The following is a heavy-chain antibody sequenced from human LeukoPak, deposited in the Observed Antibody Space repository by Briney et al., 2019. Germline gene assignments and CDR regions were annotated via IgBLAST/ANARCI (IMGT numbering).Heavy chain of an antibody. J-gene: IGHJ4*02. Sequence: ASVNVSCKASGYTFTDYYMHWVRQAPGQGLEWMGWINPNSGGTNYAQKFQGRVTMTRDTSISTAYMELSRLRSDDTAVYYCARGVGWAGKYYFDYWGQGTLVTVSS. V-gene: IGHV1-2*02. CDR1: GYTFTDYY. CDR2: INPNSGGT. CDR3: ARGVGWAGKYYFDY. D-gene: IGHD2-15*01.